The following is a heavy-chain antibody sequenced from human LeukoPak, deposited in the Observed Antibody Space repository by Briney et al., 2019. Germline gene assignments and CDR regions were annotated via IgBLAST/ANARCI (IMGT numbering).Heavy chain of an antibody. CDR1: GGSISSYY. Sequence: SETLSLTCTVSGGSISSYYWSWIRQPPGKGLEWIGYIYYSGSTNYNPSLKSRVTISVDTSKNQFSLKLSSVTAADTAVYYCARDRKGGYSYGYWFDPWGQGTLVTVSS. CDR3: ARDRKGGYSYGYWFDP. V-gene: IGHV4-59*01. CDR2: IYYSGST. J-gene: IGHJ5*02. D-gene: IGHD5-18*01.